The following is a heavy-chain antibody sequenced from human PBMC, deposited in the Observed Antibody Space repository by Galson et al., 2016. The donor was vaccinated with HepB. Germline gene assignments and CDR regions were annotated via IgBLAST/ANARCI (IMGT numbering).Heavy chain of an antibody. V-gene: IGHV1-46*01. CDR2: INPSSGST. D-gene: IGHD3-9*01. Sequence: SVKVSCKASRYTFTKYFTQWVRQGPGQGLEWMAMINPSSGSTIYAREFQGKISVTRNTASVPSDTSTGTVHLFLSSLRHEDTAVYYCARLGGTLTGYDNFSNLRGYFDLWGRGSLVTVSS. CDR3: ARLGGTLTGYDNFSNLRGYFDL. J-gene: IGHJ2*01. CDR1: RYTFTKYF.